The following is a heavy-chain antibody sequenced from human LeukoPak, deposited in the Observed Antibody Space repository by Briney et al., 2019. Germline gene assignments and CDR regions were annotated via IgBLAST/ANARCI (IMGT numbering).Heavy chain of an antibody. Sequence: PGGSLRLSCAASGFTFSNYAMTWVRQAPGNGLECVSVISGSGSNTDYADSVKGRFTISRDNSKNTLSLLMNSLRAEDTAVYYCAKDLANWNDRGTFDIWGQGTMVTVSS. CDR1: GFTFSNYA. J-gene: IGHJ3*02. V-gene: IGHV3-23*01. CDR2: ISGSGSNT. CDR3: AKDLANWNDRGTFDI. D-gene: IGHD1-1*01.